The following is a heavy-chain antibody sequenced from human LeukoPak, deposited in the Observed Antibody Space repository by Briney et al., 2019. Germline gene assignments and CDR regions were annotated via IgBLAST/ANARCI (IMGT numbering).Heavy chain of an antibody. CDR1: GGSFNSGSYY. V-gene: IGHV4-61*02. D-gene: IGHD5-12*01. CDR3: ARAMRVDRFFDY. Sequence: SQTLSLTCTVSGGSFNSGSYYWSWIRQPAGKGLEWVGRIYTSGSTNYNPSLKSRVTISVDTSKNQFSLQLTSVTAADTAVYYCARAMRVDRFFDYWGQGILVNVSS. J-gene: IGHJ4*02. CDR2: IYTSGST.